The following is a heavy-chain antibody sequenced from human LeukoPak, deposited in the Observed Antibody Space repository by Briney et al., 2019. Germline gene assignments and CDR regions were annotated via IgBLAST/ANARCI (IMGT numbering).Heavy chain of an antibody. CDR2: IYPGDSDT. J-gene: IGHJ6*02. CDR3: ARLLGYCSSTSCYEPNYGMDV. V-gene: IGHV5-51*01. CDR1: GYSFTSYW. Sequence: GESLKISCKGSGYSFTSYWIGWVRQMPGKGLEWMGTIYPGDSDTRYSPSFQGQVTISADKSISTAYLQWSSLKASDTAMYYCARLLGYCSSTSCYEPNYGMDVWGQGTTVTVSS. D-gene: IGHD2-2*01.